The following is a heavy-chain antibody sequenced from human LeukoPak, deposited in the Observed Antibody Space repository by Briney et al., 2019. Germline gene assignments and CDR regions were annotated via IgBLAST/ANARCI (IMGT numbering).Heavy chain of an antibody. D-gene: IGHD6-13*01. V-gene: IGHV3-11*04. CDR2: ISSSGSTI. CDR3: ARGLLSIAAAGTPFDY. J-gene: IGHJ4*02. Sequence: GGSLRLSCAASGFTFSDYYMSWIRQAPGKGLEWVSYISSSGSTIYYADSVKGRFTISRDNAKNSLYLQMNSLRAEDTAVYYCARGLLSIAAAGTPFDYWGQGTLVTVSS. CDR1: GFTFSDYY.